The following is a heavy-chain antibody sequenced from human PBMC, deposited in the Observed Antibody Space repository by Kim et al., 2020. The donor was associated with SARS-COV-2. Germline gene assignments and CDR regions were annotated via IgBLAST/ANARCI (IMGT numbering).Heavy chain of an antibody. D-gene: IGHD5-12*01. CDR3: ARHDPQWLRFENYFDY. J-gene: IGHJ4*02. V-gene: IGHV4-39*01. CDR1: GGSISSSRYY. CDR2: IYYSGST. Sequence: SETLSLTCTVSGGSISSSRYYWGWIRQPPGKGLEWIGSIYYSGSTYYNPSLKSRVTISVDTSKNQFSLKLSSVTAADTAVYYCARHDPQWLRFENYFDYWGQGTLVTVSS.